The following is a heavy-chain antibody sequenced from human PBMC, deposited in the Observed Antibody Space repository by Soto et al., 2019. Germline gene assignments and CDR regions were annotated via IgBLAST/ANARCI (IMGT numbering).Heavy chain of an antibody. CDR2: ISPYNVDT. J-gene: IGHJ4*02. D-gene: IGHD3-9*01. CDR1: DYTFTTSG. CDR3: ATNTPIFPDY. Sequence: QVQLVQSGGEMKKPGASVKVSCKASDYTFTTSGITWVRQAPGQGLEWMGWISPYNVDTNYAHKFRGRVTMTPDTSTSTAYMELRSLKSDDTAVYYCATNTPIFPDYWGQGTLVTVSS. V-gene: IGHV1-18*01.